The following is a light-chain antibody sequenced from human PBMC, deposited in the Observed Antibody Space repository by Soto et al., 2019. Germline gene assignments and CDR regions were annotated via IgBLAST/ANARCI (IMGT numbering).Light chain of an antibody. Sequence: DIQMTQSPSTLSASVGDTVTITCRASQSFSTWLAWYQQKPGRAPKLLIYKASTLESGVPARFRGSGSGTEFTLTISSLQPDDFETYYCQQYNSYSWTFGQGTKVDIK. CDR2: KAS. CDR3: QQYNSYSWT. V-gene: IGKV1-5*03. J-gene: IGKJ1*01. CDR1: QSFSTW.